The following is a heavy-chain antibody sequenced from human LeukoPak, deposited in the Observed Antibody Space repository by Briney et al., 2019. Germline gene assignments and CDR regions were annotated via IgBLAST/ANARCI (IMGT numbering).Heavy chain of an antibody. J-gene: IGHJ4*02. Sequence: GGSLRLSCTASGFTFSKYWMTWLRQAPGKGLEWVANIRQDGGDIHYVDSVKGRFTISRDNAKNSLYLQMNSLRAEDTAVYYCASKTYWGQGTLVTVSS. CDR3: ASKTY. CDR2: IRQDGGDI. CDR1: GFTFSKYW. V-gene: IGHV3-7*01.